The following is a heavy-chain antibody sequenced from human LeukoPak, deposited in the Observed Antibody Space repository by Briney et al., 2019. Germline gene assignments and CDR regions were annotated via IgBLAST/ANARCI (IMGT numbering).Heavy chain of an antibody. V-gene: IGHV4-39*07. CDR2: IYYSGST. J-gene: IGHJ4*02. CDR1: GGSISSSSYY. Sequence: PSETLSLTCTVSGGSISSSSYYWGWIRQPPGKGLEWIGSIYYSGSTYYNPSLKSRVTISVDTSKNQFSLKLSSVTAADTAVYYCASVQNEKGITIFGVVIWGSYYFDYWGQGTLVTVSS. CDR3: ASVQNEKGITIFGVVIWGSYYFDY. D-gene: IGHD3-3*01.